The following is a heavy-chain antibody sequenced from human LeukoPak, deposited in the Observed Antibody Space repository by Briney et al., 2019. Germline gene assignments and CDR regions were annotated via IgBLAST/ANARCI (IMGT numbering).Heavy chain of an antibody. CDR1: GGSFSGYY. CDR2: INHSGST. D-gene: IGHD6-19*01. CDR3: ARAQGSGCLQ. J-gene: IGHJ4*02. V-gene: IGHV4-34*01. Sequence: SETLSLTCAVYGGSFSGYYWSWIRQPPGRGLEWIGEINHSGSTNYNPSLKSRVTISVDTSKNQFSLKLSSVTAADTAVYYCARAQGSGCLQWGRGTLVTVSS.